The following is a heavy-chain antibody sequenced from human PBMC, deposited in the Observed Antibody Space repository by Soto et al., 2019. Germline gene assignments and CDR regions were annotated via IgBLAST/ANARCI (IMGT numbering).Heavy chain of an antibody. D-gene: IGHD6-13*01. CDR3: ARLPFRQQLESAYYYYGMDV. Sequence: SETLSLTCTVSGGSISSSSYYWGWIRQPPGKGLEWIGSIYYSGSTYYNPSLKSRVTISVDTSKNQFSLKLSSVTAADTAMYYCARLPFRQQLESAYYYYGMDVWGQGTTVTVSS. V-gene: IGHV4-39*01. CDR2: IYYSGST. J-gene: IGHJ6*02. CDR1: GGSISSSSYY.